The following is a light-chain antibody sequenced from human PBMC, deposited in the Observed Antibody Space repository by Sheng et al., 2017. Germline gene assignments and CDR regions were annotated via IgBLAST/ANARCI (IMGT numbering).Light chain of an antibody. Sequence: DIQMTQSPSSLSASVGDRVTITCQASQDINKFLNWYQQKPGRAPSLLIYDVSNLKTGVPSRFSGSGSGTHFTLTISSLQPEDIGTYYCHQYDSMPRTFGQGTKV. CDR2: DVS. CDR1: QDINKF. CDR3: HQYDSMPRT. J-gene: IGKJ1*01. V-gene: IGKV1-33*01.